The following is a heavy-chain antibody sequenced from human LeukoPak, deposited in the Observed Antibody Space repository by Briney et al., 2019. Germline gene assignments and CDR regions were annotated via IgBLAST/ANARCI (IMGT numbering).Heavy chain of an antibody. CDR1: GGSMIRTDYY. Sequence: SETLSLTCTVSGGSMIRTDYYWGWIRQPPGKGLEWIGSIYHSGSTYYNPSLESRVSVSVDTSKSQFSLRLSSVTAADTAVYYCARDAGPPEWGWPKYTNALDIWGQGTMVTVSS. J-gene: IGHJ3*02. CDR3: ARDAGPPEWGWPKYTNALDI. V-gene: IGHV4-39*02. CDR2: IYHSGST. D-gene: IGHD2-15*01.